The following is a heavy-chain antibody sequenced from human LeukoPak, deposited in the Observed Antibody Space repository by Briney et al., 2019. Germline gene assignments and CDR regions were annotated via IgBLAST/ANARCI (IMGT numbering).Heavy chain of an antibody. V-gene: IGHV1-69*04. Sequence: GASVKVSCKASGGTFSSYAISCVRQAPGQGLEWMGRIIPILGIANYAQKFQGRVTITADKSTRTAYMELGSLGSEDTAVYYCARDLGGNWNHWVCYWGQGTLVTVSS. D-gene: IGHD1-20*01. CDR1: GGTFSSYA. CDR3: ARDLGGNWNHWVCY. J-gene: IGHJ4*02. CDR2: IIPILGIA.